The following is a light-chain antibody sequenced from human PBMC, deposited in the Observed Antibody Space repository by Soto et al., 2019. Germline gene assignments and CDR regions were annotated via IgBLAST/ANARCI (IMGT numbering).Light chain of an antibody. Sequence: HSALTQPPSASGSPGQSVTISCTGTSSDVDGYNYVSWYQQHPGKAPKLMIYEVSKRPSGVPDRFSGSKSGNTASLTVSGLQAEDEAYYYCSSYAGSNNFVVFGGGTKLTVL. CDR2: EVS. J-gene: IGLJ2*01. CDR3: SSYAGSNNFVV. CDR1: SSDVDGYNY. V-gene: IGLV2-8*01.